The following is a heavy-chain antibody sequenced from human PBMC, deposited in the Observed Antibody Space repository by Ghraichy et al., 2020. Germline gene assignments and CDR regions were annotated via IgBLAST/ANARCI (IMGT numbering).Heavy chain of an antibody. CDR3: FTDVHPGGY. CDR1: GFTFSNAW. D-gene: IGHD1-1*01. Sequence: LTCAASGFTFSNAWISWVRQAPGKGLEWVGRIKSKTDGGTTDYAAPVKGRFTISRDDSKNTLYVQMNSLKTEDTAVYYCFTDVHPGGYWGQGTLVTVSS. J-gene: IGHJ4*02. V-gene: IGHV3-15*01. CDR2: IKSKTDGGTT.